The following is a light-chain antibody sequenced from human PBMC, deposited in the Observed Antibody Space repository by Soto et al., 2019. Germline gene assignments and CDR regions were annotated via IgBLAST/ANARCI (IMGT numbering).Light chain of an antibody. V-gene: IGKV3-20*01. Sequence: EIVLTQSPGTMSLSTGERATLSCRASESVSSSYLAWYQQRPGQAPRLLIYGSSSRATGIPDRFSGSGSGTDFTLTISRLEPEDFAVYYCQQYGISPLTFGGGTKVDIK. J-gene: IGKJ4*01. CDR1: ESVSSSY. CDR3: QQYGISPLT. CDR2: GSS.